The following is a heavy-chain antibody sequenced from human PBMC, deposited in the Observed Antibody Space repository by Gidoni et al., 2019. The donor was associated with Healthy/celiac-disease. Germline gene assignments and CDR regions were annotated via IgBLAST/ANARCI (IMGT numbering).Heavy chain of an antibody. D-gene: IGHD2-15*01. J-gene: IGHJ4*02. CDR3: AKEVRPIIVTNWVPATESYFDC. V-gene: IGHV3-23*01. CDR1: GFTFRNYA. CDR2: MSGRGGST. Sequence: EVQLLESGGGLVQPGGSLRLSCAASGFTFRNYAMSWVRQAPVKGLEWVSGMSGRGGSTYYADSVKDRFTISRNNSNNTLYLQVNSLGAEDTAIYFCAKEVRPIIVTNWVPATESYFDCWGQGTLVTVSS.